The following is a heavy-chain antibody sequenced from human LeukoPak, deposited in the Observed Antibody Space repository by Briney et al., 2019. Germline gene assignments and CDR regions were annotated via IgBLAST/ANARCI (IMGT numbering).Heavy chain of an antibody. Sequence: SETLSLTCTVSGGSISSSSYYWGWIRQPPGKGLEWIGSIYSSGSTYYNPSLKSRVTISVDTSKNQFSLKLSSVTAADTAVYYCARGTRYCSGGSCYFGGNYFDYWGQGTLVTVSS. V-gene: IGHV4-39*07. CDR1: GGSISSSSYY. CDR2: IYSSGST. D-gene: IGHD2-15*01. J-gene: IGHJ4*02. CDR3: ARGTRYCSGGSCYFGGNYFDY.